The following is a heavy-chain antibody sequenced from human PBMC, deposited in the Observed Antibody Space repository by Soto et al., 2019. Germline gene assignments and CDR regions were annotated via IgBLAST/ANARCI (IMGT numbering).Heavy chain of an antibody. CDR3: AKGATTRPREGFDY. V-gene: IGHV3-23*01. Sequence: GGSLRLSCAASGFTFSGYAMNWVRQAPGKGLEWVSAISGSGGSTYYADSVKGRFTISRDNSKNTLHLQMNSLRAEDTAVYYCAKGATTRPREGFDYWGLGTLVTVS. CDR1: GFTFSGYA. D-gene: IGHD1-1*01. CDR2: ISGSGGST. J-gene: IGHJ4*02.